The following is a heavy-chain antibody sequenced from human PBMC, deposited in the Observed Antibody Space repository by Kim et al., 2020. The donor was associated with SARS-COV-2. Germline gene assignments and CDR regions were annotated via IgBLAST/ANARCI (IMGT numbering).Heavy chain of an antibody. Sequence: TNHNPSLQSRVTISVDTSKNQFSLKLSSVTAADTAVYYCARAYSNNCFDPWGQGTLVTVSS. J-gene: IGHJ5*02. D-gene: IGHD4-4*01. V-gene: IGHV4-59*01. CDR2: T. CDR3: ARAYSNNCFDP.